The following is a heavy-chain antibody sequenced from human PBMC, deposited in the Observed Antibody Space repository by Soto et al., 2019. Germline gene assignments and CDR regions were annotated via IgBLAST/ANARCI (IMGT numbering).Heavy chain of an antibody. D-gene: IGHD6-13*01. CDR1: GFSLSTSGVC. V-gene: IGHV2-5*02. CDR2: IYWDDDK. Sequence: QITLKESGPTLVKPTQTLTLTCTFSGFSLSTSGVCVGWIRQPPGKALEWLALIYWDDDKRYSPSLKSRLTITKDTSNNQVVLTMTHMDTVDTTTYYCAHRSQLVLHFDYWGQGTLLTVSS. J-gene: IGHJ4*02. CDR3: AHRSQLVLHFDY.